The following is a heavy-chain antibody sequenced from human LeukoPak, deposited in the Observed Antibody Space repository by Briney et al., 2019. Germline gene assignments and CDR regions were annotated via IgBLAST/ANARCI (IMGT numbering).Heavy chain of an antibody. CDR2: ISSSGSTI. V-gene: IGHV3-11*01. CDR1: GFTFSDYY. D-gene: IGHD2-21*02. Sequence: GGSLRLSCAASGFTFSDYYMSWIRQAPGKGLEWVSYISSSGSTIYYADSVKGRFTISRDNAKNSLYLRMNSLRAEDTAVYYCAREPHIVVVTATDYWGQGTLVTVSS. J-gene: IGHJ4*02. CDR3: AREPHIVVVTATDY.